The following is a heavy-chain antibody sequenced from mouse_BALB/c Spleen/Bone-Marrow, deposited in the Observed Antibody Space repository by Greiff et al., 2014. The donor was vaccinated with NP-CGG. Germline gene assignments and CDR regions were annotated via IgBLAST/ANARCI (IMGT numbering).Heavy chain of an antibody. V-gene: IGHV1-7*01. CDR2: INPSTGHT. CDR1: GYTFTSHW. Sequence: QVQLKESGAGLAKPGASVKKSCKASGYTFTSHWMYWVKQRPGQGLEWIGYINPSTGHTEYDQKFKAKATLTADKSSSTAYMQLSSLTSGDSAVYYCARGNWEAMDYWGQGTSVTVSS. J-gene: IGHJ4*01. CDR3: ARGNWEAMDY. D-gene: IGHD4-1*01.